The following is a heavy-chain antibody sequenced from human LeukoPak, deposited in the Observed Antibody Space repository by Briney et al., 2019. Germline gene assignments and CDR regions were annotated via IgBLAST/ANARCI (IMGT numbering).Heavy chain of an antibody. CDR1: GGSINSGGYY. CDR2: IYYSGST. V-gene: IGHV4-30-4*08. Sequence: SQTLSLTCTVSGGSINSGGYYWSWIRQHPGKGLEWIGYIYYSGSTYYNPSLKSRVTISVDTSKNQFSLKLSSVTAADTAVYYCARILYYYDSSGYPDYWGQGTLVTVSS. D-gene: IGHD3-22*01. J-gene: IGHJ4*02. CDR3: ARILYYYDSSGYPDY.